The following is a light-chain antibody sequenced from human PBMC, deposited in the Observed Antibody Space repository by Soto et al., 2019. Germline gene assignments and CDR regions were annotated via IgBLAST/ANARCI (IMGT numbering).Light chain of an antibody. CDR2: GAS. V-gene: IGKV3-15*01. Sequence: EVVLTQSPATLSVSPGERASLSCRASQNLSSNLAWYQHQPGQAPRLLIYGASTRATGIPARFSGSGSGTDFTIAISSLQAADSAVYYCQQYDNWPHTFGQGTKLEIK. J-gene: IGKJ2*01. CDR3: QQYDNWPHT. CDR1: QNLSSN.